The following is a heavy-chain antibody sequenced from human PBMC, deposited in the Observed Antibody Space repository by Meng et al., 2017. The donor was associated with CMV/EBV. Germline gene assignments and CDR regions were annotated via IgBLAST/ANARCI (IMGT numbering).Heavy chain of an antibody. J-gene: IGHJ6*02. Sequence: GSLRLSCAVYGGSFSSYYWGWIRQPPGKGLEWIGEINHSGSTNYNPSLKSRVTISVDTSKNQFSLKLSSVTAADTAVYYCAGMAARSITIFGVVSYYYYGMDVWGQGTTVTVSS. D-gene: IGHD3-3*01. CDR1: GGSFSSYY. CDR2: INHSGST. CDR3: AGMAARSITIFGVVSYYYYGMDV. V-gene: IGHV4-34*01.